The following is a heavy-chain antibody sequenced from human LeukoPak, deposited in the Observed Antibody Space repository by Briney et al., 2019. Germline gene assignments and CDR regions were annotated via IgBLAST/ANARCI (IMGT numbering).Heavy chain of an antibody. V-gene: IGHV4-34*01. CDR3: ARDPTTVTTIFDS. Sequence: KPSETLSLTCAVYGGSFSGYYWSWIRQPPGKGLEWIGEINHSGSTNYNPSFKSRVTMSGDTSKNQLSLKLSSVTAADTAVYYCARDPTTVTTIFDSWGQGILVTVSS. CDR2: INHSGST. J-gene: IGHJ4*02. D-gene: IGHD4-11*01. CDR1: GGSFSGYY.